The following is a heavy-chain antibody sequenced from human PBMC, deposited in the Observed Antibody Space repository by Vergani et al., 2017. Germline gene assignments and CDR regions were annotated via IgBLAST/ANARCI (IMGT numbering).Heavy chain of an antibody. Sequence: QVQLVESGGGVVQPGRSLRLSCAASGFTFNQYGMHWVRQAPGKGLEWVAVTWYDGNNKQYADSVKGRFTISRDNSKSTMYLQMNSLRHEDTGVYYCARDLRLLYNRFDPWGQGTLVTVSS. J-gene: IGHJ5*02. D-gene: IGHD1-14*01. CDR2: TWYDGNNK. V-gene: IGHV3-33*01. CDR3: ARDLRLLYNRFDP. CDR1: GFTFNQYG.